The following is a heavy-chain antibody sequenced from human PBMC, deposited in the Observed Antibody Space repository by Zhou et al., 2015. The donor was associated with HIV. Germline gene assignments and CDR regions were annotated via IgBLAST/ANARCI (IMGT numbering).Heavy chain of an antibody. D-gene: IGHD6-19*01. Sequence: QVQLVQSGAEVKKPGSSVKVSCKASGGTFSSYAISWVRQAPGQGLEWMGGIIPIFGTANYAQKFQGRVTITADESTSTAYMELSSLRSEDTAVYYCAISHRAGEGPYYYYGMDVWGQGTTVTVSS. V-gene: IGHV1-69*01. CDR3: AISHRAGEGPYYYYGMDV. CDR1: GGTFSSYA. CDR2: IIPIFGTA. J-gene: IGHJ6*02.